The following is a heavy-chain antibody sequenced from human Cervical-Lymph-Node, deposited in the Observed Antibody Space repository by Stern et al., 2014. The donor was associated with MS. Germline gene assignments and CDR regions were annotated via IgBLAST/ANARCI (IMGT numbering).Heavy chain of an antibody. V-gene: IGHV1-58*02. CDR3: AAEGEYIRSGIYHYTGMDV. Sequence: QLEESGPEVKRPGTSVRVYCKASGITFLSSAMQWVRQARGKRLEWIGFIVVDRAATRYAQKVHDRVTIRRDMSTSTFNMELSSLRSEDTAVYYCAAEGEYIRSGIYHYTGMDVWGQGTTVTVSS. J-gene: IGHJ6*02. CDR1: GITFLSSA. D-gene: IGHD3-10*01. CDR2: IVVDRAAT.